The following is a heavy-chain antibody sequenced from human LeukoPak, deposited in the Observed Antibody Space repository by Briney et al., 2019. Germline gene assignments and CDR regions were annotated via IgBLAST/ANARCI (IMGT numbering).Heavy chain of an antibody. CDR2: IYHSGTT. CDR3: ARGRNWNYGHFDY. D-gene: IGHD1-7*01. V-gene: IGHV4-4*02. J-gene: IGHJ4*02. CDR1: GGSISGSNW. Sequence: SETLSLTCAVSGGSISGSNWWNWVRQPPGKGLEWIGEIYHSGTTNYNPSLKSRVTISVDKSKNQFSLKMSSVTAADTAVYYCARGRNWNYGHFDYWGQGTLVTVSS.